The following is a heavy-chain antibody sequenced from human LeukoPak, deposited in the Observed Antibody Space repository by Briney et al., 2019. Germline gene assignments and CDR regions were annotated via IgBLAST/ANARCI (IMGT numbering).Heavy chain of an antibody. CDR2: ISRTTGTT. J-gene: IGHJ4*02. V-gene: IGHV3-23*01. Sequence: PGGALRLSCAASVFTFSDNAMSWVRQAPGKGLEWVSTISRTTGTTYYADSVKGRFTISRDNSKNTVSLQVNSLRAEDTAVYYCAKGSHFANCGQGTLVTVSS. CDR3: AKGSHFAN. CDR1: VFTFSDNA.